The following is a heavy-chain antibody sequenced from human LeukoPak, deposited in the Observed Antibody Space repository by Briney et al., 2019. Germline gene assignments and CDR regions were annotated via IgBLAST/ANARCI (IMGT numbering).Heavy chain of an antibody. V-gene: IGHV4-39*01. CDR1: GGSISSSSYY. D-gene: IGHD1-26*01. Sequence: SETLSLTCTVSGGSISSSSYYWGWIRQPPGKGLEWIGSIYYSGSTYYNPSLKSRVTISVDTSKNQFPLKLSSVTAADTAVYYCARGGSYFSRWGQGTLVTVSS. J-gene: IGHJ4*02. CDR2: IYYSGST. CDR3: ARGGSYFSR.